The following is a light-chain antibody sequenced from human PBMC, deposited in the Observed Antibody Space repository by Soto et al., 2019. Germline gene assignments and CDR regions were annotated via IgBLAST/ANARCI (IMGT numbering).Light chain of an antibody. CDR1: QSVSDN. CDR2: GAS. J-gene: IGKJ4*01. Sequence: VVTQSSATLSVSPGERVTRSCRASQSVSDNLAWYQQKPGQAPRLLIYGASIRATDIPARFSGSGSGTEFSLTISSLQSEDFAVYYCQQYNDWPLTFGGGTKVDIK. CDR3: QQYNDWPLT. V-gene: IGKV3D-15*01.